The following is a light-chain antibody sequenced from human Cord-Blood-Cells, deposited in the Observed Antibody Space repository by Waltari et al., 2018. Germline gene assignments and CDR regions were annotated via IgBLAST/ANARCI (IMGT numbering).Light chain of an antibody. Sequence: DIQLTQSPSFLSASVGDSVTITCRASQGISSYLAWYQQKPGKAPKLLIYAASTLQSGVPSRFSGSGSGTEFTLTISSLQPEDFATYYCQQLNSYVTFGQGTRLEIK. V-gene: IGKV1-9*01. CDR2: AAS. CDR3: QQLNSYVT. CDR1: QGISSY. J-gene: IGKJ5*01.